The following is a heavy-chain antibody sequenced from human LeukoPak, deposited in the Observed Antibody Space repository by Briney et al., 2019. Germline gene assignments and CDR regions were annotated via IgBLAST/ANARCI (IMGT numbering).Heavy chain of an antibody. D-gene: IGHD5-18*01. CDR1: GFTFSNYG. Sequence: GGSLRLSCAASGFTFSNYGMHWVRQVPGKGLEWVSGVSWNAATIAYADSVKGRFTISRDNAKNSLYLQMNSLRAEDTALYYCAKDYTAMVRGPDYWGQGTLVTVSS. J-gene: IGHJ4*02. CDR2: VSWNAATI. CDR3: AKDYTAMVRGPDY. V-gene: IGHV3-9*01.